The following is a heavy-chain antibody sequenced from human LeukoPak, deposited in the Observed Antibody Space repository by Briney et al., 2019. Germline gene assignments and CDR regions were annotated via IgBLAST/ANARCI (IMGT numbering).Heavy chain of an antibody. CDR2: INPNSGGA. D-gene: IGHD6-6*01. J-gene: IGHJ4*02. V-gene: IGHV1-2*06. CDR3: ARVREQLAFDY. Sequence: ASVKVSCKASGYTFTGYYIHWVRQAPGQGLEWMGRINPNSGGADYAQKFQGRVSMTRDTSISTAYMELSSLRSDDTAVYYCARVREQLAFDYWGQGTLVTVSS. CDR1: GYTFTGYY.